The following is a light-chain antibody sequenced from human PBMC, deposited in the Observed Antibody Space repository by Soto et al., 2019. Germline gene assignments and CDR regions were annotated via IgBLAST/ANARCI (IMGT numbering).Light chain of an antibody. CDR1: QSVSSSY. J-gene: IGKJ2*01. CDR2: GAS. CDR3: QQYGKSAMFT. V-gene: IGKV3-20*01. Sequence: EIVLTQSPGTLSLSPGDRATLSCRASQSVSSSYLAWYQQKPGQAPSLLIYGASNRTTGIPDRFSGGGSGTDFTLTISRLESEYFDVYSCQQYGKSAMFTFGQGTKLEIK.